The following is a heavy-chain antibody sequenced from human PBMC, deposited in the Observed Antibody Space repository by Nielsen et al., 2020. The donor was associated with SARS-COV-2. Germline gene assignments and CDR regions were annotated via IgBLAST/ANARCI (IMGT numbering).Heavy chain of an antibody. CDR1: GGSFSSYY. CDR2: IYYSGST. D-gene: IGHD4-17*01. J-gene: IGHJ4*02. CDR3: ARLNGDYAVGYYFDY. Sequence: GSLRLSCAVYGGSFSSYYWSWIRQPPGKGLEWIGYIYYSGSTNYNPSLKSRVTISVDTSKNQFSLKLSPVTAADTAVYYCARLNGDYAVGYYFDYWGQGTLVTVSS. V-gene: IGHV4-59*08.